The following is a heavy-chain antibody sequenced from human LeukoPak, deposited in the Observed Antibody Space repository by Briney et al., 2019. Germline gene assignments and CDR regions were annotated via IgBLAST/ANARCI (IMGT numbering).Heavy chain of an antibody. J-gene: IGHJ6*02. D-gene: IGHD3-9*01. CDR1: GFTFDDYA. V-gene: IGHV3-9*01. CDR2: ISWNSGSI. Sequence: GGSLRLSCAASGFTFDDYAMHWVRQAPGKGLEWVSGISWNSGSIGYADSVRGRFTISRDNAKNTLYLQMNTLRVEDTAVYYCTRDLMDYDVSTGLHHYYMDVWGQGTTVTVSS. CDR3: TRDLMDYDVSTGLHHYYMDV.